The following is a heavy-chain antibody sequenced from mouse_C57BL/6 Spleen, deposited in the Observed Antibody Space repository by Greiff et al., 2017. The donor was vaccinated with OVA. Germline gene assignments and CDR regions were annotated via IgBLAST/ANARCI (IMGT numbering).Heavy chain of an antibody. V-gene: IGHV1-80*01. CDR1: GYAFSSYW. D-gene: IGHD1-1*01. J-gene: IGHJ3*01. CDR3: ARDYYGSGAWFAY. CDR2: IYPGDGDT. Sequence: VQLQQSGAELVKPGASVKISCKASGYAFSSYWMNWVKQRPGKGLEWIGQIYPGDGDTNYNGKFKGKATLTADKSSSTAYMQLSSLTSEDAAVDFCARDYYGSGAWFAYWGQGTLVTVSA.